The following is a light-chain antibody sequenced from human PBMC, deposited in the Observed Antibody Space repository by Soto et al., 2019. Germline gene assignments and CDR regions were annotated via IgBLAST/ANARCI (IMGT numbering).Light chain of an antibody. CDR1: QGISNF. V-gene: IGKV1-27*01. CDR3: QQYSSVST. CDR2: AAS. Sequence: EIQMTQSPSSLSVSVGDRVTLTCRASQGISNFLAWYQQKPGKVPKLLISAASTLQSGVPSWFSGSGSGTDFTLISTRLQPEDVASYYCQQYSSVSTFGQGTRLELK. J-gene: IGKJ5*01.